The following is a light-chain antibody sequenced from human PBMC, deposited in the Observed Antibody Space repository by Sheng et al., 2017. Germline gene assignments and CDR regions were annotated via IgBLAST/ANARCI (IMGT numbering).Light chain of an antibody. CDR3: QQYGSSLYT. Sequence: ETVLTQSPGTLSLTPGERATLSCRASQSVNSNYLVWYQQKPGQAPRLLIYGASSRATGIPDRFSGSGSGTDFTLTISRLEPEDFALYYCQQYGSSLYTFGQGTKLEI. CDR1: QSVNSNY. CDR2: GAS. V-gene: IGKV3-20*01. J-gene: IGKJ2*01.